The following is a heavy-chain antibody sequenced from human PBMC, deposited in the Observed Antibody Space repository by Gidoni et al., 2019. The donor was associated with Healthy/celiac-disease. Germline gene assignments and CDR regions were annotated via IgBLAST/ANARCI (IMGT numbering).Heavy chain of an antibody. V-gene: IGHV3-21*01. CDR1: GCTFSSYS. J-gene: IGHJ3*02. Sequence: EVQLVESGGGLVKPGGSLGLSCAASGCTFSSYSMNGVRQAPGKGLAWVSSIGSSSSYIYYADSLKGRFTISRDNAKNSLYLQRTSLTAEDTAVYYCVRDRGPAAASPRDAFDIWGQGTMVTVSS. D-gene: IGHD6-13*01. CDR2: IGSSSSYI. CDR3: VRDRGPAAASPRDAFDI.